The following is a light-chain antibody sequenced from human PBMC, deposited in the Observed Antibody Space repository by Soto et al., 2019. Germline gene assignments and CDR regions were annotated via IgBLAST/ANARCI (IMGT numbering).Light chain of an antibody. CDR3: SSYTTSNTRQIV. CDR2: DVS. Sequence: QSALNQPASVSGSPGQWITISCTGTSSDVGGYNYVSWDQHHPGKAPKLMIYDVSNRPSGVSNRFSGSKSGNTASLTIPGLQPEDEADYYCSSYTTSNTRQIVFGTGTKVTVL. CDR1: SSDVGGYNY. J-gene: IGLJ1*01. V-gene: IGLV2-14*03.